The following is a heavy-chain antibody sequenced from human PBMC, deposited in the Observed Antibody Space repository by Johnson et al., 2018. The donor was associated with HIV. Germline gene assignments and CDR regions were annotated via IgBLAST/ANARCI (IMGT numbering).Heavy chain of an antibody. CDR3: ARGREWEGGEVGDAFDI. CDR1: GFTFSSYG. V-gene: IGHV3-30*02. D-gene: IGHD1-26*01. CDR2: IRYDGSNN. J-gene: IGHJ3*02. Sequence: QVQLVESGGGVVQPGGSLRLSCAASGFTFSSYGMHWVRQAPGQGLEWVAFIRYDGSNNYYADSVKGRFPISSDNSKHALYLQMNSLRAEDTAVYYCARGREWEGGEVGDAFDIWGRGTKVTVSS.